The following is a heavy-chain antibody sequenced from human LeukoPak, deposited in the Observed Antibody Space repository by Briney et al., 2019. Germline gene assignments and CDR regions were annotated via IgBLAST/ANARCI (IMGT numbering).Heavy chain of an antibody. Sequence: GGSLRLSCAASGFTFSSYWMSWVRQAPGKGLEWVANIKQDGSEKYYVDSVKGRFTISRDNAKNSLYLQMNSLRAEDTAVYYCARVTDYYDSGYRLDAFDIWGQGTMVTVSS. V-gene: IGHV3-7*01. D-gene: IGHD3-22*01. J-gene: IGHJ3*02. CDR1: GFTFSSYW. CDR2: IKQDGSEK. CDR3: ARVTDYYDSGYRLDAFDI.